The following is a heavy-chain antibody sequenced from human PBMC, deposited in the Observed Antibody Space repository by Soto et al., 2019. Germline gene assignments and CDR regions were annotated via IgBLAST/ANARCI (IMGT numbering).Heavy chain of an antibody. D-gene: IGHD6-13*01. J-gene: IGHJ6*03. Sequence: EAQLVESGGGLVQPGGSLRLSCAASGFTFSNYEMHWVRQAPGKGLEYVSGISNNGAHTDYAKSVKGRFNISRDNSEKTLYLQMGSLRAEDMALYYCARRGYGSRWPNVYMDVWGKGTTVTVSS. V-gene: IGHV3-64*01. CDR1: GFTFSNYE. CDR3: ARRGYGSRWPNVYMDV. CDR2: ISNNGAHT.